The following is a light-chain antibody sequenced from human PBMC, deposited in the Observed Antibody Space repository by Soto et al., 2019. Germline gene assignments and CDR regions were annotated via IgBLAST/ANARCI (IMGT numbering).Light chain of an antibody. J-gene: IGLJ2*01. CDR2: DVT. CDR3: SSYTTRKTVL. Sequence: QSALTQPASVSGSPGQAITITCTGTGSDVGGYNYVSWYQQYPGGAPKLIIYDVTNRPSGVSHRFSGSKSGNTASLTISGLQAEDEADYYCSSYTTRKTVLFGGGTQLTVL. CDR1: GSDVGGYNY. V-gene: IGLV2-14*03.